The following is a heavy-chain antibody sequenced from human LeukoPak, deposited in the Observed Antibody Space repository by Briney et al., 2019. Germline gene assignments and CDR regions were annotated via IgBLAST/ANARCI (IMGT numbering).Heavy chain of an antibody. CDR1: GLTFSNYA. CDR2: ISSSGSTI. J-gene: IGHJ4*02. D-gene: IGHD6-13*01. CDR3: ARDQAYSSSWYDY. Sequence: GGSLRLSCAASGLTFSNYAMNWVRQAPGKGLEWVSYISSSGSTIYYADSVKGRFTISRDNTKNSLYLQMNSLRVEDTAVYYCARDQAYSSSWYDYWGQGTLVTVSS. V-gene: IGHV3-48*04.